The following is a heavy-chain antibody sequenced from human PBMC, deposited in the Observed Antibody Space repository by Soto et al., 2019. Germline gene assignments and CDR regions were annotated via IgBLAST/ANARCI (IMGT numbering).Heavy chain of an antibody. CDR2: ISYDGSNK. CDR1: GFTSSSYG. J-gene: IGHJ6*02. CDR3: AKDRGIAAGFYYYYGMDV. Sequence: GGSLRLSCAASGFTSSSYGMHWVRQAPGKGLEWVAVISYDGSNKYYADSVKGRFTISRDNSKNTLYLQMNSLRAEDTAVYYCAKDRGIAAGFYYYYGMDVWGQGTTVTRLL. D-gene: IGHD6-13*01. V-gene: IGHV3-30*18.